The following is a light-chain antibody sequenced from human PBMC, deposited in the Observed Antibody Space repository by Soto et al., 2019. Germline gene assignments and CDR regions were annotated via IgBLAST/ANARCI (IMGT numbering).Light chain of an antibody. Sequence: EIVLTQSPGTLSLSPGERATLSCRASQSVSSSYLAWYQQKPGQAPRLLIYGASSRATGIPDRFSGSGSGTDFTLTISRLEPEDFVVYYCQQYGGSPRTFGQGTKVEIK. CDR2: GAS. CDR3: QQYGGSPRT. CDR1: QSVSSSY. V-gene: IGKV3-20*01. J-gene: IGKJ1*01.